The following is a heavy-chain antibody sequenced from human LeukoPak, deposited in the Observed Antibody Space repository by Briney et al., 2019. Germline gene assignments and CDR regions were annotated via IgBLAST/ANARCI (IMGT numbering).Heavy chain of an antibody. Sequence: ASVKVSCKASRYTFTNYGFSWLRQAPGQGLEWMGWISAYNGNTNYAQKLQGRVTMTTDTSTSTAYMELKSLRSDDTAVYYCARGLVGATRLDCWGQGTLVIVSS. CDR1: RYTFTNYG. J-gene: IGHJ4*02. V-gene: IGHV1-18*01. CDR2: ISAYNGNT. CDR3: ARGLVGATRLDC. D-gene: IGHD1-26*01.